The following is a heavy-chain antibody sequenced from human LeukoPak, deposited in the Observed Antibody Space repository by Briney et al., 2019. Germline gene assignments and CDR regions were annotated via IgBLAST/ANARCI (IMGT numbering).Heavy chain of an antibody. CDR2: INAGNGDT. CDR1: GYTFTNYA. Sequence: AALVTVSCKASGYTFTNYAMHWVRQAPGQRLEWMGWINAGNGDTKYSQKFQGRVTITRDTSASTAYMELSSLRSEDTAVYYCARDVRSLYYFDYWGQGTLVTVSS. J-gene: IGHJ4*02. D-gene: IGHD6-6*01. V-gene: IGHV1-3*01. CDR3: ARDVRSLYYFDY.